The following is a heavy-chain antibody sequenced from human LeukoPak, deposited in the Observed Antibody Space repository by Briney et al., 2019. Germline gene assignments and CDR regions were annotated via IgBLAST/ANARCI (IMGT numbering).Heavy chain of an antibody. V-gene: IGHV1-46*01. CDR1: GCTFTSYY. CDR3: ARDSSGLLVGAFDI. Sequence: GASVKVSCKASGCTFTSYYMHWVRQAPGQGLEWMGIINPSGGSTSYAQKFQGRVTMTRDMSTSTVYMELRSLRSDDTAVYYCARDSSGLLVGAFDIWGQGTMVTVSS. CDR2: INPSGGST. J-gene: IGHJ3*02. D-gene: IGHD3-22*01.